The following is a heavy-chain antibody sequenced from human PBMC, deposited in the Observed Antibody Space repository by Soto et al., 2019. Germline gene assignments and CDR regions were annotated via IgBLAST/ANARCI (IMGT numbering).Heavy chain of an antibody. Sequence: GSLRLSCAASGFTFSTYEFNWVRQAPGRGLEWISYISVSGNIIKYAESVKGRFTISRDNAENSLHLHMSNLRVDDTALYFCVRDTMRASAAASLDYWGQGTQVTVSS. CDR2: ISVSGNII. V-gene: IGHV3-48*03. D-gene: IGHD2-2*01. CDR1: GFTFSTYE. CDR3: VRDTMRASAAASLDY. J-gene: IGHJ4*02.